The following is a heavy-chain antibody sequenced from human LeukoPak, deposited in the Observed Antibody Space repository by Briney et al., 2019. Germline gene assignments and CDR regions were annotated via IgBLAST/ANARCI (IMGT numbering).Heavy chain of an antibody. V-gene: IGHV4-59*12. D-gene: IGHD2-15*01. CDR2: IYYSGST. CDR1: GGSISSYY. Sequence: PSETLSLTCTVSGGSISSYYWSWIRQPPGKGLEWIGYIYYSGSTYYNPSLKSRVTISVDTSKNQFSLKLSSVTAADTAVFYCARAACRGGSCYSSYYYYMDVWGKGTTVTVSS. J-gene: IGHJ6*03. CDR3: ARAACRGGSCYSSYYYYMDV.